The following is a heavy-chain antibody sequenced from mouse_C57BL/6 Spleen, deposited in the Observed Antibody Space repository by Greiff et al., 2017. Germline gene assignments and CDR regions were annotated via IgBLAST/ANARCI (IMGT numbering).Heavy chain of an antibody. CDR1: GYTFTTYP. J-gene: IGHJ2*01. CDR2: FHPYNDDT. V-gene: IGHV1-47*01. Sequence: QVHVQQSGAELVKPGASVKMSCKASGYTFTTYPIEWMKQNHGKSLEWIGNFHPYNDDTKYNEKFKGKATLTVEKSSSTVYLELSRLTSDDSAVYYCASGTTVVAPYFDYWGQGTTLTVSS. CDR3: ASGTTVVAPYFDY. D-gene: IGHD1-1*01.